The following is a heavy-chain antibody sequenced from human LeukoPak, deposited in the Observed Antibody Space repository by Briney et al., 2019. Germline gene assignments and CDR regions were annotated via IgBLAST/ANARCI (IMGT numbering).Heavy chain of an antibody. CDR2: INSDGSST. V-gene: IGHV3-74*01. Sequence: PGGSLRLSCAASGFTFSSYWMHWVRQAPGKGLVWVSRINSDGSSTRYADSVKGRFTISRDNAKNTLYLQMNSLRAEDTAVYYCARRGYSSGWYDAFDIWGQGTMVTVSS. CDR3: ARRGYSSGWYDAFDI. J-gene: IGHJ3*02. CDR1: GFTFSSYW. D-gene: IGHD6-19*01.